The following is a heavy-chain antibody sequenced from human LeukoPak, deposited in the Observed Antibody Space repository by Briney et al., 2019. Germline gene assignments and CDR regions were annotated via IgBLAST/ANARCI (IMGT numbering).Heavy chain of an antibody. J-gene: IGHJ4*02. CDR3: ARAPPQLEPDY. CDR1: GYTFTSYG. V-gene: IGHV1-18*01. D-gene: IGHD6-13*01. Sequence: ASVKVSCKASGYTFTSYGISWVRQAPGQGLEWMGWISAYNGNTNYAQKFQGRVTMTRNTSISTAYMELSSLRSEDTAVYYCARAPPQLEPDYWGQGTLVTVSS. CDR2: ISAYNGNT.